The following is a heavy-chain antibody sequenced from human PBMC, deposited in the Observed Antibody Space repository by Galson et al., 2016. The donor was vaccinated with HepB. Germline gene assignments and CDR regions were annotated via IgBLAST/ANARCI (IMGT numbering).Heavy chain of an antibody. CDR1: GGSISSSY. J-gene: IGHJ4*02. CDR3: ARDRDSSSYYSLDY. D-gene: IGHD3-22*01. Sequence: SETLSLTCTVSGGSISSSYWSWIRQSPGEGLEWIGYIYYSGRTNYNPSLKSRVTISVDTSKNQFSLKLKSVTAADTAVYYCARDRDSSSYYSLDYWGQGTLVTVSS. CDR2: IYYSGRT. V-gene: IGHV4-59*01.